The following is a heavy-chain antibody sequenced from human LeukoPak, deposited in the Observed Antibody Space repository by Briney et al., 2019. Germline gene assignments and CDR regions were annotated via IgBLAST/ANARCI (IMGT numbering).Heavy chain of an antibody. V-gene: IGHV1-18*01. Sequence: ASVKVSCKASGYTFTSYGISWVRQAPGQGLEWMGWISAYNGNTNYAQKLQGRVTMTTDTSTSTAYMELRSLRSDDTAVYYCARVVVGYCSSTSCSGYYYYMDVWGKGTTVTVSS. CDR1: GYTFTSYG. D-gene: IGHD2-2*01. CDR3: ARVVVGYCSSTSCSGYYYYMDV. J-gene: IGHJ6*03. CDR2: ISAYNGNT.